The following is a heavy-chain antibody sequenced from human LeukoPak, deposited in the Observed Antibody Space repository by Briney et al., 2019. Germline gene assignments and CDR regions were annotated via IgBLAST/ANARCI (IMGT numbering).Heavy chain of an antibody. V-gene: IGHV3-21*01. CDR3: ARDGAYGSGSYYHDY. J-gene: IGHJ4*02. CDR2: ISSSSSYI. CDR1: GFTFSSYS. Sequence: GGSLRLSCAASGFTFSSYSMNWVRQAPGKGLEWVSSISSSSSYIYYADSVKDRFIISRDNAKNSLYLQMNSLRAEDTAVYYCARDGAYGSGSYYHDYWGQGTLVTVSS. D-gene: IGHD3-10*01.